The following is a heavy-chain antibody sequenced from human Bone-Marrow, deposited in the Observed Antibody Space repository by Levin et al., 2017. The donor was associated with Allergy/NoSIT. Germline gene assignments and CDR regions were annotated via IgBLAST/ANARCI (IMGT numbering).Heavy chain of an antibody. Sequence: PGGSLRLSCAASGFTVSSNYMSWVRQAPGKGPEWVSVIYSGGSTYYADSVKVRFTISRDNSKNTLYLQMNSLRAEDTAVYYCARGWFGELLSHWGQGTLVTVSS. CDR1: GFTVSSNY. CDR2: IYSGGST. D-gene: IGHD3-10*01. CDR3: ARGWFGELLSH. V-gene: IGHV3-53*01. J-gene: IGHJ4*02.